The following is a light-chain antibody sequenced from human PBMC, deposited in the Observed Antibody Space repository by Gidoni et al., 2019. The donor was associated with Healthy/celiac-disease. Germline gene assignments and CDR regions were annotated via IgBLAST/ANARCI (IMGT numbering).Light chain of an antibody. CDR3: QVWDSSSYLWV. CDR2: DDS. V-gene: IGLV3-21*02. CDR1: KIGSKS. J-gene: IGLJ3*02. Sequence: SYVLTQPPSVSVAPGQTARITCGGNKIGSKSVHWYQQKPGQAPVLVVYDDSDRPSGIPERFSGSNSGNTATLTISRVEAGDEADYYCQVWDSSSYLWVFGGGTKLTVL.